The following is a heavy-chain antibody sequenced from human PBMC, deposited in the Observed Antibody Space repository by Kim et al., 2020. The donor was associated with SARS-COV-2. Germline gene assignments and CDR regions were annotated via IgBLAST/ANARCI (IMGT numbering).Heavy chain of an antibody. Sequence: SETLSLTCAVYGGSFSGYYWSWIRQPPGKGLEWIGEINHSGSTNYNPSLKSRVTISVDTSKNQFSLKLSSVTAADTAVYYCAEGGYYYGMDVWGQGTTVTVSS. CDR1: GGSFSGYY. CDR3: AEGGYYYGMDV. V-gene: IGHV4-34*01. CDR2: INHSGST. J-gene: IGHJ6*02. D-gene: IGHD1-26*01.